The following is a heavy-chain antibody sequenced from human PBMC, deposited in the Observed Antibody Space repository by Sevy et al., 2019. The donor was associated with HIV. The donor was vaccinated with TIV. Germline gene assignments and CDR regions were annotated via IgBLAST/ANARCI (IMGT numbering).Heavy chain of an antibody. CDR2: ISYDGSNK. J-gene: IGHJ6*02. CDR1: GFTFSSYG. Sequence: GGSLRRSCAASGFTFSSYGMHWVRQAPGKGLEWVAVISYDGSNKYYADSVKGRFTISRDNSKNTLYLQMNSLRAEITVESSGAKALGGGVGVPRGFYYYYGMDVCGQGNTVTVSS. V-gene: IGHV3-30*18. CDR3: AKALGGGVGVPRGFYYYYGMDV. D-gene: IGHD1-26*01.